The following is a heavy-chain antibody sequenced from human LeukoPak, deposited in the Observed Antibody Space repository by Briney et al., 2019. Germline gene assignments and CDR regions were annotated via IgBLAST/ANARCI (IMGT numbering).Heavy chain of an antibody. Sequence: GASVKVSCKASGYTFTNNFMHWVRQAPGQGLEWMGIINPSGDNTWYAQKFQGRVTMTRDTSISTAYMELSRLRSDDTAVYYCARDAYYYDSSGYSGEWGQGTLVTVSS. CDR3: ARDAYYYDSSGYSGE. D-gene: IGHD3-22*01. J-gene: IGHJ4*02. CDR1: GYTFTNNF. CDR2: INPSGDNT. V-gene: IGHV1-46*01.